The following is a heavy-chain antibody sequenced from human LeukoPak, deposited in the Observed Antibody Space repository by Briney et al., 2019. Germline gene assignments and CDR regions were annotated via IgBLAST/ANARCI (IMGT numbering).Heavy chain of an antibody. CDR2: ISRSSSTI. V-gene: IGHV3-48*02. Sequence: GGSLRLSCAASGLTFSTSSMHWVRQAPGKGLEWVSYISRSSSTIYYADSVKGRFTISRDNAKNSLYLQMNSLRDEDTAVYYCARGYCSGGSCYSDYWGQGALVTVSS. CDR3: ARGYCSGGSCYSDY. CDR1: GLTFSTSS. D-gene: IGHD2-15*01. J-gene: IGHJ4*02.